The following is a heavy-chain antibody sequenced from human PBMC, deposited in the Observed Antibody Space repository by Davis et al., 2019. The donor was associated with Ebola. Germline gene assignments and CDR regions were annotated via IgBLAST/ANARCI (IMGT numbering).Heavy chain of an antibody. Sequence: PGGFLRSSFKGLGYSSINYWSSGVRQLPGKGLEWMGRIAPSDSDTRYRPSFQGHVTISVDKSISTTFLQWSSLAASDTAMYYCATHCSTTSCHAPSWGQGTLVTVSS. CDR1: GYSSINYW. D-gene: IGHD2-2*01. CDR3: ATHCSTTSCHAPS. J-gene: IGHJ5*02. V-gene: IGHV5-10-1*01. CDR2: IAPSDSDT.